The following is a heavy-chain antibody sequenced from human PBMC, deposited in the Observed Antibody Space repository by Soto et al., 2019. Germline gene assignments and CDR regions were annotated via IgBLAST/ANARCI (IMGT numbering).Heavy chain of an antibody. Sequence: QITLKESGPPLVKPTQTLTLTCTFSGFSLSTSAVGVGWIRQPPGKALEWLAFIYWDDNKHYSPSLERRLTITKDTSKNQVVLTMTNMDPVDTATYFCAHSSGWLFDYWGQGTLVTVSS. CDR2: IYWDDNK. V-gene: IGHV2-5*02. CDR1: GFSLSTSAVG. CDR3: AHSSGWLFDY. J-gene: IGHJ4*02. D-gene: IGHD6-19*01.